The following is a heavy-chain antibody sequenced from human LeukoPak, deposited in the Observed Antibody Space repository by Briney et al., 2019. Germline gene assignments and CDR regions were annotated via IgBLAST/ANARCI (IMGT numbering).Heavy chain of an antibody. V-gene: IGHV1-18*01. J-gene: IGHJ4*02. CDR2: ISAYNGNT. D-gene: IGHD6-13*01. CDR3: ATIAAADPEFDY. Sequence: GASVKVSCKASGYTFTSYGISWVRQAPGQGLEWMGWISAYNGNTNYAQKPQGRVTMTTDTSTSTAYMELRSLRSDDTAVYYCATIAAADPEFDYWGQGTLVTVSS. CDR1: GYTFTSYG.